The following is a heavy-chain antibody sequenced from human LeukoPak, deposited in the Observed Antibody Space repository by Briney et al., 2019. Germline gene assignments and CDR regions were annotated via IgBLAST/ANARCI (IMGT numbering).Heavy chain of an antibody. CDR2: ISGSGGST. D-gene: IGHD3-3*01. V-gene: IGHV3-23*01. Sequence: GGSLRLSCAASGFTFSSYAMSWVRQAPGKGLEWVSAISGSGGSTYYADSVKGRFTISRDNSKNTLYLQMNSLRAEDTAVYYCAEDLSSRYDFWSGDAFDIWGQGTMVTVSS. CDR1: GFTFSSYA. J-gene: IGHJ3*02. CDR3: AEDLSSRYDFWSGDAFDI.